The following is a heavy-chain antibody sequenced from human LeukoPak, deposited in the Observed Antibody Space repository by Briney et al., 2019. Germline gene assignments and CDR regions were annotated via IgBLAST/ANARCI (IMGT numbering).Heavy chain of an antibody. V-gene: IGHV4-61*02. J-gene: IGHJ4*02. CDR2: IYASGST. D-gene: IGHD4-23*01. CDR1: GGSISSGSYY. Sequence: SETLSLTCTVSGGSISSGSYYWSWIRQPAGKGLEWIGRIYASGSTNYNPSPKSRVTISVDTSKNQFSLKLSSVTAADTAVYYCARDDYGGQDYWGQGTLVTVSS. CDR3: ARDDYGGQDY.